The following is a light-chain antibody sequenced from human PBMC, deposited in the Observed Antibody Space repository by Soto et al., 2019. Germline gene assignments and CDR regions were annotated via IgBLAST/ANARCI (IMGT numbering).Light chain of an antibody. Sequence: IQMTQSPSTLSSSVGDRVTITCRASQSISSWLAWYQQKPGKAPKLLIYDASSLESGVPSRFRGSGSGTEFTLTISSLQSEDFAVYYCQQYNNWPGTFGQGTKVDIK. CDR1: QSISSW. CDR3: QQYNNWPGT. V-gene: IGKV1-5*01. J-gene: IGKJ1*01. CDR2: DAS.